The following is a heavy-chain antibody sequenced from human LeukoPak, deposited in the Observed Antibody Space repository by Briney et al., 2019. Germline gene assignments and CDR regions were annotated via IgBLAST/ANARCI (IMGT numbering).Heavy chain of an antibody. V-gene: IGHV3-15*01. CDR3: TIGLGGTDHDY. J-gene: IGHJ4*02. Sequence: GGSPRLSCTGSGVTFNNAWMSWVRQAPGRGLEWVGRMKSKGDGGTTDYATPVKGRFTISRDDSKNTLSLQVNSLQTEDTGVYYCTIGLGGTDHDYWGQGTPVTASS. CDR2: MKSKGDGGTT. D-gene: IGHD3-16*01. CDR1: GVTFNNAW.